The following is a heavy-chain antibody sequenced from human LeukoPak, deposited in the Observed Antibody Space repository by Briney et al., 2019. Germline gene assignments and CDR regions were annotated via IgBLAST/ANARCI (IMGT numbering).Heavy chain of an antibody. V-gene: IGHV3-23*01. J-gene: IGHJ5*02. D-gene: IGHD2-15*01. CDR2: ISDSGGTT. Sequence: GGSLRLSCSASGFTFSTNAMSWVRHAPGEGLEWVSAISDSGGTTYYADSVKGRFTISRDNSKNSLYLQMNSLRGEDTAVYYCAKLTRGYCDTTASPNCVDPWGRRTLVTVSS. CDR3: AKLTRGYCDTTASPNCVDP. CDR1: GFTFSTNA.